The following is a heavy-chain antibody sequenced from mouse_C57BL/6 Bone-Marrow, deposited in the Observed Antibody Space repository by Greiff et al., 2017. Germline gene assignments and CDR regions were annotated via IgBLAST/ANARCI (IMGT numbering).Heavy chain of an antibody. D-gene: IGHD2-4*01. J-gene: IGHJ3*01. CDR3: VYDYDVSWFAY. V-gene: IGHV1-19*01. Sequence: VQLKQSGPVLVKPGASVKMSCKASGYTFTDYYMHWVKQSHGKSLEWIGIINPYHGGTSYNQKFKGKATLTVDKSSSTAYMELNSLTSEDSAVYYCVYDYDVSWFAYWGQGTLVTVSA. CDR2: INPYHGGT. CDR1: GYTFTDYY.